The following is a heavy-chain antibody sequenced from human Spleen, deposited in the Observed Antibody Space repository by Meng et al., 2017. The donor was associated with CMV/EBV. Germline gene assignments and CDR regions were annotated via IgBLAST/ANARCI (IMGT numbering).Heavy chain of an antibody. Sequence: QITLKESGPTLVKPTQTLTLPCTFSGFSHSTSGVGVGWIRQPPGKALEWLALIYWDDDKRYSPSLKSRLTITKDTSKNQVVLTMTNMDPVDTATYYCAHKLGYCSSTSCYAGFNWFDPWGQGTLVTVSS. J-gene: IGHJ5*02. CDR3: AHKLGYCSSTSCYAGFNWFDP. D-gene: IGHD2-2*01. CDR2: IYWDDDK. CDR1: GFSHSTSGVG. V-gene: IGHV2-5*02.